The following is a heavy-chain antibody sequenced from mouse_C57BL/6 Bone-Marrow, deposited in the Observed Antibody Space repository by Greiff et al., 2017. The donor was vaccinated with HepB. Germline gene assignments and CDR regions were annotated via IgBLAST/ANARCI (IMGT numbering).Heavy chain of an antibody. CDR3: ARYPVITTVVEGWYFDV. CDR1: GYTFTSYW. D-gene: IGHD1-1*01. CDR2: IDPSDSYT. J-gene: IGHJ1*03. V-gene: IGHV1-69*01. Sequence: QVQLQQPGAELVMPGASVKLSCKASGYTFTSYWMHWVKQRPGQGLAWIGEIDPSDSYTNYNQKFKGKSTLTVDKSSSTAYMQLSSLTSEDSAVYYCARYPVITTVVEGWYFDVWGTGTTVTVSS.